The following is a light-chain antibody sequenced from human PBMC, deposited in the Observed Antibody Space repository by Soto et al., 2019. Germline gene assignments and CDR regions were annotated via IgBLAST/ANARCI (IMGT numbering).Light chain of an antibody. CDR3: SSYTSSTSLV. Sequence: QSALTQPASVSASPGQSITISCTGTTSDVGGYNYVSWYQQHPGNAPKLMIYDVNNRPSGVSNRFSGSKSGNTASLTISRLQAEDEAHYYCSSYTSSTSLVFGGGTKLTVL. CDR2: DVN. J-gene: IGLJ2*01. V-gene: IGLV2-14*01. CDR1: TSDVGGYNY.